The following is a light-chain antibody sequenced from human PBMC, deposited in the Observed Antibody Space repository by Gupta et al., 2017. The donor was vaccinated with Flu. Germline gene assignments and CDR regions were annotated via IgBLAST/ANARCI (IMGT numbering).Light chain of an antibody. Sequence: QPVLTQSSSASASLGSSVDLTCTLSSGPSRNNSAWHQQQQGKAPRDLMKVESSGRYSKGGGVHDRFSGSSSGTDRYLTISDLQYEDEADYFCEAWETDTRIFGGGTKLIVL. V-gene: IGLV4-60*02. CDR1: SGPSRNN. CDR2: VESSGRY. J-gene: IGLJ2*01. CDR3: EAWETDTRI.